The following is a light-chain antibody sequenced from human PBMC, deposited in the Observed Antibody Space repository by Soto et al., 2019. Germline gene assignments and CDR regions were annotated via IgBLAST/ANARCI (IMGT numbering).Light chain of an antibody. Sequence: QSALTQPASVSGSPGQSITVSCTGSRSDFGDDTYVPWYPQQPGKGPNLLIYGVNSRPSGISNRFSGSKSGNTDSLTISGLHVDDEAEYFCGSFSTSRIWVFVRGTKLTVL. CDR3: GSFSTSRIWV. CDR2: GVN. V-gene: IGLV2-14*01. J-gene: IGLJ3*02. CDR1: RSDFGDDTY.